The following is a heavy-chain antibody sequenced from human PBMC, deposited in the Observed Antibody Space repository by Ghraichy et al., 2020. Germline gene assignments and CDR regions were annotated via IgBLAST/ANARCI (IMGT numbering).Heavy chain of an antibody. D-gene: IGHD4-23*01. CDR2: IYNSVTT. V-gene: IGHV4-59*01. J-gene: IGHJ4*02. CDR3: SREYYGGFGY. CDR1: GGSISGYY. Sequence: SETLSLTCTVSGGSISGYYWSWIRQPPGKGLEWIAYIYNSVTTNYNPTLKSRVTISRDTSKNQISLKLSSVTTTDTAVYYCSREYYGGFGYWGQGTLVTVSS.